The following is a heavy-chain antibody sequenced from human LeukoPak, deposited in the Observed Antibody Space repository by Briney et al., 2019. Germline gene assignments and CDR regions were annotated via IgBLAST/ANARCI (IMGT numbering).Heavy chain of an antibody. CDR3: ARDRGIGSGITIFGVVTRYYFDY. D-gene: IGHD3-3*01. Sequence: ASVKVSCKASGYTFTGYYMHWVRQAPGQGLEWMGWINPNSGGTNYAQKFQGRVTMTRDTSISTAYMELSRLRSDDTAVYYRARDRGIGSGITIFGVVTRYYFDYWGQGTLVTVSS. CDR2: INPNSGGT. V-gene: IGHV1-2*02. J-gene: IGHJ4*02. CDR1: GYTFTGYY.